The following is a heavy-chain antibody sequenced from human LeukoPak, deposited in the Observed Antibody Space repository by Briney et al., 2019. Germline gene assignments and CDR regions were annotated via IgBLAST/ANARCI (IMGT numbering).Heavy chain of an antibody. J-gene: IGHJ5*02. V-gene: IGHV4-30-2*01. Sequence: PAETLSLTCAVAAGSISIGGYSWSWIRQPPRKGLEWIGYIYHSGSTYYNPSLKSRVTISVDRSKNQFYLKLSSVTAADTAVYYCARGVRVRGGNWFDPWGQGTLVTVSS. CDR2: IYHSGST. CDR1: AGSISIGGYS. CDR3: ARGVRVRGGNWFDP. D-gene: IGHD3-10*01.